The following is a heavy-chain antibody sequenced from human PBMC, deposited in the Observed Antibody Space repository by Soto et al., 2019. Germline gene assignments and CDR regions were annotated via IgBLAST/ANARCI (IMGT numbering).Heavy chain of an antibody. CDR3: ARPNSAATTNYYYYYYGMDV. D-gene: IGHD2-15*01. Sequence: GGSLRLSCAASGFTFSSYAMHWVRQAPGKGLEWVAVISYDGSNKYYADSVKGRFTISRDNSKNTLYLQMNSLRAEDTAVYYCARPNSAATTNYYYYYYGMDVWGQGTTVTVSS. V-gene: IGHV3-30-3*01. J-gene: IGHJ6*02. CDR1: GFTFSSYA. CDR2: ISYDGSNK.